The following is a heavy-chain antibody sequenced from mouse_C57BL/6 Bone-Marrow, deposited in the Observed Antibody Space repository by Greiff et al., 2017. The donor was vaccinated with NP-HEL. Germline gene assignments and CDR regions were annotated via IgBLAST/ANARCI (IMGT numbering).Heavy chain of an antibody. J-gene: IGHJ3*01. CDR2: IHPNSGST. CDR3: ESQGRYASVAY. CDR1: GYTFTSYW. D-gene: IGHD2-12*01. V-gene: IGHV1-64*01. Sequence: QVQLQQPGAELVKPGASVKLSCKASGYTFTSYWMHWVKQRPGQGLEWIGMIHPNSGSTNYNEKFKSKATLTVDKSSSTAYMQLSSLTSEDSAVLYCESQGRYASVAYWGQGTLVTVSA.